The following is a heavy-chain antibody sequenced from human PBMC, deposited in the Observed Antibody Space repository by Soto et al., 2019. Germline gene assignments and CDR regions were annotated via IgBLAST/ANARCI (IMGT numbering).Heavy chain of an antibody. CDR1: GGSFSGYY. CDR3: ARGFYDSSGYYSDY. Sequence: QVQLQQWGAGLLKPSETLSLTCAVYGGSFSGYYWSWIRQPPGKGLEWIGEINHSRSTNYNPSLKSRVTISVDTSKNQFSLKLSSVTAADTAVYYCARGFYDSSGYYSDYWGQGTLVTVSS. J-gene: IGHJ4*02. D-gene: IGHD3-22*01. V-gene: IGHV4-34*01. CDR2: INHSRST.